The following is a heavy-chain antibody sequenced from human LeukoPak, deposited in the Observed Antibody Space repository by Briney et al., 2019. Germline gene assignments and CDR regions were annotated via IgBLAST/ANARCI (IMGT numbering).Heavy chain of an antibody. D-gene: IGHD3-22*01. CDR2: ISSGGGTI. J-gene: IGHJ4*02. CDR3: ARIRADSSGYYYKYFDF. V-gene: IGHV3-48*03. CDR1: GFTFSIYD. Sequence: PGGSLRLSCVVSGFTFSIYDMNWVRQAPGKGLEWVSYISSGGGTIYYADSVKGRFTISRDNAKNSLYLQMNSLRAEDTAVYYCARIRADSSGYYYKYFDFWGQGTLVTVSS.